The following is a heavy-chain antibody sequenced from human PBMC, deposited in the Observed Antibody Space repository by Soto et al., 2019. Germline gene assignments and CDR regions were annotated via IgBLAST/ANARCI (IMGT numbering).Heavy chain of an antibody. D-gene: IGHD6-19*01. J-gene: IGHJ4*02. V-gene: IGHV3-49*03. CDR3: TRDIYPFYSSGWYPLF. CDR1: GFTFGDYA. Sequence: GGSLRLSCTASGFTFGDYAMSWFRQAPGKGLEWVGFIRSKAYGGTTEYAASVKGRFTISRDDSKSIAYLQMNSLKTEDTAVYYCTRDIYPFYSSGWYPLFWGQGTLVTVSS. CDR2: IRSKAYGGTT.